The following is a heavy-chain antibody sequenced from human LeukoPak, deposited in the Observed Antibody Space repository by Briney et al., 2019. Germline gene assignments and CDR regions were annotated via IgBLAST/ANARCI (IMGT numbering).Heavy chain of an antibody. CDR1: GFTVSSNY. CDR2: IYSGGST. Sequence: GGSLRLSCAASGFTVSSNYMSWVRQAPGKGLEWVSVIYSGGSTYYADSVKGRFTISRDNSKNTLYLQMSSLRAEDTAVYYCAKLQYYDSSGPVYFDYWGQGTLVTVSS. D-gene: IGHD3-22*01. J-gene: IGHJ4*02. V-gene: IGHV3-53*01. CDR3: AKLQYYDSSGPVYFDY.